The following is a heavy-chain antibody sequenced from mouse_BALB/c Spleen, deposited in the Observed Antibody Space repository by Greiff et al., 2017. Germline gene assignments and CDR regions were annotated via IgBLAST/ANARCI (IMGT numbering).Heavy chain of an antibody. CDR2: IDPANGNT. CDR1: GFNIKDTY. V-gene: IGHV14-3*02. Sequence: EVQLQQSGAELVKPGASVKLSCTASGFNIKDTYMHWVKQRPEQGLEWIGRIDPANGNTKYDPKFQGKATITADTSSNTAYLQLSSLTSEDTAVYYGARDPPTSSYGSSYWYFDVWGAGTTVTVSS. J-gene: IGHJ1*01. D-gene: IGHD1-1*01. CDR3: ARDPPTSSYGSSYWYFDV.